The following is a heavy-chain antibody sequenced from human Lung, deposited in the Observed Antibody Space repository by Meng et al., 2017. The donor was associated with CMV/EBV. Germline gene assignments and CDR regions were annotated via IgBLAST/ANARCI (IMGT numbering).Heavy chain of an antibody. D-gene: IGHD2-15*01. J-gene: IGHJ4*02. V-gene: IGHV7-4-1*02. Sequence: VPSGFAVKSLGASVKVSGKASGYTFTSYTRNWVRQAPGQGLEWMGWINTNTANPTYAQGFTGRFVFSLDTSVSTAYLQISSLKAADTAVYYCARLYCSGGSCYTIDYWGQGTLVTVSS. CDR2: INTNTANP. CDR3: ARLYCSGGSCYTIDY. CDR1: GYTFTSYT.